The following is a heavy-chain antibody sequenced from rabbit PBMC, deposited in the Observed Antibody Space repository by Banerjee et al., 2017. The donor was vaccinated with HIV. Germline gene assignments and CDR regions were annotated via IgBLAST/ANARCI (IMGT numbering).Heavy chain of an antibody. Sequence: QEQLVESGGGLVKPGASLTLTCKASGFSFSNKAVMCWVRQAPGKGLEWIACINAVTGKAVYASWAKGRITFSKTSSTTVTLQMTSLTVADTATYFCARDTCASFSTYGMDLWGPGTLVTVS. V-gene: IGHV1S45*01. CDR2: INAVTGKA. J-gene: IGHJ6*01. CDR3: ARDTCASFSTYGMDL. D-gene: IGHD3-3*01. CDR1: GFSFSNKAV.